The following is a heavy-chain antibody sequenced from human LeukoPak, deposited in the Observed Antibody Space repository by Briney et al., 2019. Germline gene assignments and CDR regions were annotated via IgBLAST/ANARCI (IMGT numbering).Heavy chain of an antibody. CDR3: ARVLPVPYLLDS. CDR1: GHSTTRGYY. V-gene: IGHV4-38-2*01. Sequence: SETLSLTRGISGHSTTRGYYWAWFRQSPGKGPEWVATFFQSEKSFYNASLESRVIMSLDTSKSQFSLNLTSVTAADTAVYYCARVLPVPYLLDSWGQGTHVTVSS. D-gene: IGHD3-10*02. CDR2: FFQSEKS. J-gene: IGHJ4*02.